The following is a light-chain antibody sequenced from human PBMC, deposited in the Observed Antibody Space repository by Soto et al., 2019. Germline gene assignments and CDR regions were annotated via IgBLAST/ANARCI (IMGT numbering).Light chain of an antibody. V-gene: IGKV3-20*01. CDR1: QSISNSY. Sequence: EIVLTQSPGTLSLSPGERATLSCRASQSISNSYLAWYQHKPGQAPRLLIYGASNTATGIPDRFSGSESGTDFTLTITRLEPEDFAVYYCQQYGTTPWTFGQGTKVEIK. CDR3: QQYGTTPWT. J-gene: IGKJ1*01. CDR2: GAS.